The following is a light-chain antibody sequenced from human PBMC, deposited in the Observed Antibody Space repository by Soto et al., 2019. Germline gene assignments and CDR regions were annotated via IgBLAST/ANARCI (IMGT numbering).Light chain of an antibody. V-gene: IGKV3-15*01. CDR3: QQYNNWPPLT. Sequence: EIVLTQSPATLSVSPGERATLSGRASQSGCSNLAWYQQKPCQAPRLLIYGASTRATCIPARFSGSGSGTEFTHTIRSLQSEDFSVYYCQQYNNWPPLTFGQGTLMEI. CDR1: QSGCSN. CDR2: GAS. J-gene: IGKJ5*01.